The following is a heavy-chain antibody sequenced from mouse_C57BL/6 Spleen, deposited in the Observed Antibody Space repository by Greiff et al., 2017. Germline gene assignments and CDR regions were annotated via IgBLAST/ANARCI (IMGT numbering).Heavy chain of an antibody. Sequence: QVQLQQSGPELVKPGASVKISCKASGYSFTSYYIHWVKQRPGQGLEWIGWIYPGSGNTKYNEKFKGKATLTADTSSSTAYMQLSSLTSEDSAVYYCARGGYDGGYYAMDYWGQGTSVTVSS. CDR2: IYPGSGNT. D-gene: IGHD2-2*01. CDR3: ARGGYDGGYYAMDY. CDR1: GYSFTSYY. V-gene: IGHV1-66*01. J-gene: IGHJ4*01.